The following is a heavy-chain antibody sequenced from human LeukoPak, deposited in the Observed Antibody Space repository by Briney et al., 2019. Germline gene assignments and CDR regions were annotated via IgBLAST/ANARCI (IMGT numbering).Heavy chain of an antibody. D-gene: IGHD5-18*01. CDR3: ATDQSGYSYGFDY. J-gene: IGHJ4*02. Sequence: GASVKVSCKASGCTFSSYAISWVRQAPGQGLEWRGGIIPIFGTANYAQKFQGRVTITADKSTRTAYMELSSLRSEDTAVYYCATDQSGYSYGFDYWGQGTLVTVSS. V-gene: IGHV1-69*06. CDR2: IIPIFGTA. CDR1: GCTFSSYA.